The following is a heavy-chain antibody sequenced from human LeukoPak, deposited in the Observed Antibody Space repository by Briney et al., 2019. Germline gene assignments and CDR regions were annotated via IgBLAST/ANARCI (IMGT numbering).Heavy chain of an antibody. Sequence: ASVKVSCKASGYTFTSYAITWVRQAPGQGLEWMGWISASKGNTNYAQKLQGRVTMTTDTSTTTAYMKLRSLRSDDTAVYYCARVRLDNTMNFDYWGQGTLVTVSS. V-gene: IGHV1-18*01. D-gene: IGHD3-22*01. CDR1: GYTFTSYA. CDR2: ISASKGNT. CDR3: ARVRLDNTMNFDY. J-gene: IGHJ4*02.